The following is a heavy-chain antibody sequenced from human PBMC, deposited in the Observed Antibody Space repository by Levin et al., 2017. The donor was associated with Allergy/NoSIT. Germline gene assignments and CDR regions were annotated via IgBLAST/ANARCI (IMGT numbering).Heavy chain of an antibody. V-gene: IGHV1-2*06. D-gene: IGHD2-15*01. J-gene: IGHJ4*02. Sequence: GESLKISCKTSGYIFTAYFMHWVRQAPGQGLEWMGRINPNTGDTDYAQRFQGRVTLTRDTSINTAYMDLSRLRSDDTAVYYCARDLGYCRGGSCYDFAYWGQGTLVTVSS. CDR2: INPNTGDT. CDR1: GYIFTAYF. CDR3: ARDLGYCRGGSCYDFAY.